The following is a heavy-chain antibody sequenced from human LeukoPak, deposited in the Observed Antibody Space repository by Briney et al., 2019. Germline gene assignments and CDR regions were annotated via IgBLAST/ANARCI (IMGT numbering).Heavy chain of an antibody. V-gene: IGHV1-46*01. CDR1: AYTFTNYY. Sequence: EASVKVSCKASAYTFTNYYIHWVRQAPGQGLEWMGIINPSGGSTSFAQKFQGRVTMTRDTSTGTVHMELSSLRSEDTAVYYCARDGGATTGTPYYYGLDVWGQGTTVTVSS. D-gene: IGHD1-26*01. CDR3: ARDGGATTGTPYYYGLDV. J-gene: IGHJ6*02. CDR2: INPSGGST.